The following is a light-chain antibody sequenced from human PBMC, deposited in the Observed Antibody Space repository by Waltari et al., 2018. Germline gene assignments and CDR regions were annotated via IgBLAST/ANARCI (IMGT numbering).Light chain of an antibody. J-gene: IGLJ3*02. CDR3: SSYAGSSTLV. CDR1: RSDVGDSYY. CDR2: DVN. V-gene: IGLV2-11*01. Sequence: QSALTQPRSVSGSPGQSVTISCTGTRSDVGDSYYVSWYQQNPGKAPKRIIYDVNKRPSGVPYRFSGSKSGNTASLTISGLQPEDEADYYCSSYAGSSTLVFGGGTKLTVL.